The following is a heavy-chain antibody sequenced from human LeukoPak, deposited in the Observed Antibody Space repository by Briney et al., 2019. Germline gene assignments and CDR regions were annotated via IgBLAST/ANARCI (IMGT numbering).Heavy chain of an antibody. Sequence: GGSLRLSCAASGFTFSSYSMNWVRQAPGKGLEWVSSISSSSSYIYYADSVKGRFTISRDNAKNSLYLQMNSLRAEDTAVCYCARDRIDSSSWYATGYWGQGTLVTVSS. CDR2: ISSSSSYI. CDR1: GFTFSSYS. J-gene: IGHJ4*02. V-gene: IGHV3-21*01. D-gene: IGHD6-13*01. CDR3: ARDRIDSSSWYATGY.